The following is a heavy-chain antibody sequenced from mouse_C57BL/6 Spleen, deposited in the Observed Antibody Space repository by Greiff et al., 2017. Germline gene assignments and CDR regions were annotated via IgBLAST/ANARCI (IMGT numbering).Heavy chain of an antibody. V-gene: IGHV1-7*01. CDR3: ARYYSKVFEY. CDR1: GYTFTSYW. J-gene: IGHJ2*01. CDR2: INPSSGYT. D-gene: IGHD2-5*01. Sequence: QVQLQQSGAELAKPGASVKLSCKASGYTFTSYWMHWVKQRPGQGLEWIGYINPSSGYTKYNQKFKDKATLTADKSSSTAYMQRSSLTYEDSAVXFSARYYSKVFEYWGEDTTLTVSS.